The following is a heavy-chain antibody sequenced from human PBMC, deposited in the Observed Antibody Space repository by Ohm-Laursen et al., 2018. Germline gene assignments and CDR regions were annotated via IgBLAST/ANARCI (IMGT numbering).Heavy chain of an antibody. V-gene: IGHV3-33*05. J-gene: IGHJ4*02. D-gene: IGHD6-13*01. CDR3: ARDERGYSSSIGY. CDR2: ISYDGRNK. Sequence: SLRLSCTASGFTFRNYGMHWVRQAPGKGLEWVAVISYDGRNKYYEDSVRGRFTISRDNSKNTLYLQMNSLRAEDTAVYYCARDERGYSSSIGYWGQGTLVTVSS. CDR1: GFTFRNYG.